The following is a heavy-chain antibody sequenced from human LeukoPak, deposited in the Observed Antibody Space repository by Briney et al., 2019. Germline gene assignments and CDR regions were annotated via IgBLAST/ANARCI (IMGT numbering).Heavy chain of an antibody. J-gene: IGHJ4*02. V-gene: IGHV3-7*01. CDR2: IKQDGSEK. D-gene: IGHD1-1*01. Sequence: GGSLRLSCATSGFPFSNFWMNWVRQAPGKGLEWVANIKQDGSEKFYVDSVKGRFTISRDNAKNSLYLQMNSLRADDTAVYYCASLGNWGQGTLVTVS. CDR1: GFPFSNFW. CDR3: ASLGN.